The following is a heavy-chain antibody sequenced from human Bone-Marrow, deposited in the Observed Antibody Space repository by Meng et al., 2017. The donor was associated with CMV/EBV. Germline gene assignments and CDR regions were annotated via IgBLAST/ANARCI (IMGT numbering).Heavy chain of an antibody. CDR2: IIPIFGTA. V-gene: IGHV1-69*05. CDR1: GYTFTSYG. CDR3: ARVSSSGYWHYYYYYGMDV. J-gene: IGHJ6*02. D-gene: IGHD3-22*01. Sequence: SVKVSCKASGYTFTSYGISWVRQAPGQGLEWMGGIIPIFGTANYAQKFQGRVTITTDESTSTAYMELSSLRSEDTAVYYCARVSSSGYWHYYYYYGMDVWGQGTTVTVSS.